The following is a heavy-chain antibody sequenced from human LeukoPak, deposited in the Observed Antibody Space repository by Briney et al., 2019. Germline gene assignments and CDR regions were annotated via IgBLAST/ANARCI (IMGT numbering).Heavy chain of an antibody. CDR3: GRQGWNYGYVDY. D-gene: IGHD1-7*01. J-gene: IGHJ4*02. CDR1: GDSVSSYC. V-gene: IGHV4-59*08. Sequence: SETLSLTCTVSGDSVSSYCWTWTRQPPGKGLEWIGYVFDSVTKYNPSLKSRLTMSVDTSKNQFSLKLSSVTAADTAVYYCGRQGWNYGYVDYWGQGTLVTASS. CDR2: VFDSVT.